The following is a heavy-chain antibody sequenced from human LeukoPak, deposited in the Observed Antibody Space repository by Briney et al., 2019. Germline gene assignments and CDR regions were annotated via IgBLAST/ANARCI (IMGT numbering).Heavy chain of an antibody. J-gene: IGHJ4*02. D-gene: IGHD6-19*01. Sequence: GGSLRLSCAASGFIFSNYAMSWVRQAPGKGLQWVSAFSGSGGSTYYADSVKGRFTISRDNSKNTLYLQMNSLRAEDTAVYYCAKGAGYSSGWFLDYWGQGTLVTVSS. V-gene: IGHV3-23*01. CDR1: GFIFSNYA. CDR3: AKGAGYSSGWFLDY. CDR2: FSGSGGST.